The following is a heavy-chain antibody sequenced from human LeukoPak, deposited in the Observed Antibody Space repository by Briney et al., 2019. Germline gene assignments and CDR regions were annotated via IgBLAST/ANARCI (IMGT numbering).Heavy chain of an antibody. V-gene: IGHV1-69*05. CDR3: ATERITIFGVVIPHFDY. CDR2: IIPIFGTA. D-gene: IGHD3-3*01. CDR1: GGTFSSYA. J-gene: IGHJ4*02. Sequence: ASVKVSCKASGGTFSSYAISWVRQAPGQGLEWVGGIIPIFGTANYAQKFQGRVTITTDESTSTAYMELSSLRSEDTAVYYCATERITIFGVVIPHFDYWGQGTRVTVSS.